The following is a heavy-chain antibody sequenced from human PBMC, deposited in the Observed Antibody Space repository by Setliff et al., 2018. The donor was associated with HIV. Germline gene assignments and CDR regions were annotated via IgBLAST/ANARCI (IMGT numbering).Heavy chain of an antibody. D-gene: IGHD3-22*01. J-gene: IGHJ3*02. Sequence: SETLSLTCTVSGGSIDSSDYYWGWIRQPPGKGLEWIGSIFYSGRSMYNPSLRSRVTISVDTSKNQLSLSVTSVTAADTAVYYCTRRDNSVSGYYTDHAFDIWGQGTLVTVSS. V-gene: IGHV4-39*07. CDR3: TRRDNSVSGYYTDHAFDI. CDR2: IFYSGRS. CDR1: GGSIDSSDYY.